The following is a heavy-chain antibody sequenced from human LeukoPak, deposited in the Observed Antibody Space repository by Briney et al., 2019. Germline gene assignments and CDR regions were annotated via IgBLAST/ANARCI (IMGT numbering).Heavy chain of an antibody. D-gene: IGHD2-2*01. CDR2: ISGSGGST. J-gene: IGHJ4*02. CDR3: AKLGVLYCSSTSCFDY. CDR1: GFTFSSYA. Sequence: GGSLRLSCAASGFTFSSYAMSWVRQAPGKGLEWVSAISGSGGSTYYADSVKGRFTISRDNSKNTLYLQMNSLRAEDTVVYYCAKLGVLYCSSTSCFDYWGQGTLVTVSS. V-gene: IGHV3-23*01.